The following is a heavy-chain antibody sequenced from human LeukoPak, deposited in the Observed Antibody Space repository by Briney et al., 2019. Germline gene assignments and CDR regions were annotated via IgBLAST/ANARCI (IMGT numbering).Heavy chain of an antibody. D-gene: IGHD6-19*01. V-gene: IGHV3-23*01. CDR2: ISDSGGST. J-gene: IGHJ4*02. Sequence: GGSLRLSCAASGFTFSSYAMSWVRQAPGKWLEWVSIISDSGGSTYYTDSVKGRFTFSRDNSKNTLYLHMNSLRAEDTAVYYCAKDHGFYSSGWHPLFDHWGQGTLVTVTP. CDR1: GFTFSSYA. CDR3: AKDHGFYSSGWHPLFDH.